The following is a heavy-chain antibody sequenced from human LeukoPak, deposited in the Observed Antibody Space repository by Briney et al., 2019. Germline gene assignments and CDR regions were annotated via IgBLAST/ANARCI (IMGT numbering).Heavy chain of an antibody. CDR2: IYHSGST. Sequence: SETLSLTCAVSGGSISSGGYSWSWIRQPPGKGLEWIGYIYHSGSTYYNPSLKSRVTISVDTSKNQFSLKLSSVTAADTAVYYCARRVTMVRGNRYNWFDPWGQGTLVTVSS. CDR1: GGSISSGGYS. J-gene: IGHJ5*02. CDR3: ARRVTMVRGNRYNWFDP. V-gene: IGHV4-30-2*02. D-gene: IGHD3-10*01.